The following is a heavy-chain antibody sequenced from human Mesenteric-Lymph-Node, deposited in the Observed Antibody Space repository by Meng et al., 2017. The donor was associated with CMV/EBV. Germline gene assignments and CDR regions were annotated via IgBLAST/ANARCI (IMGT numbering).Heavy chain of an antibody. D-gene: IGHD6-13*01. Sequence: ASVKVSCKASGYTFTSYGISWVRQAPGQGLEWMGWISAYNGNTNYAQKFQGRVTLTRNTSISTAYMELSSLRSEDTAVYYCAKRIAASGTTLGYWGQGTLVTVSS. CDR3: AKRIAASGTTLGY. V-gene: IGHV1-18*01. CDR1: GYTFTSYG. J-gene: IGHJ4*02. CDR2: ISAYNGNT.